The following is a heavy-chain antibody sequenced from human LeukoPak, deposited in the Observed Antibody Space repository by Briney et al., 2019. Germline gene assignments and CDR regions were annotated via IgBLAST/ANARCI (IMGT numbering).Heavy chain of an antibody. D-gene: IGHD3-10*01. J-gene: IGHJ6*03. V-gene: IGHV4-34*01. CDR1: GGSFSGYY. Sequence: SETLSLTCAVYGGSFSGYYWSWIRQPPGKGLEWIGEINHSGSTNYNPSLKSRVTISVDTSKNQFSLKLSSVTAADTAVYYCARLVGKIWFGELLRAYYYYYYMDVWGKGTTVTISS. CDR3: ARLVGKIWFGELLRAYYYYYYMDV. CDR2: INHSGST.